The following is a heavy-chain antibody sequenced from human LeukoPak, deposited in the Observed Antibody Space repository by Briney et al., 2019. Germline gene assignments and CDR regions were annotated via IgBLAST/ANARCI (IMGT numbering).Heavy chain of an antibody. CDR1: GXTFSSYS. CDR2: ISSSSSYI. J-gene: IGHJ4*02. V-gene: IGHV3-21*01. CDR3: ASLIVGATDY. D-gene: IGHD1-26*01. Sequence: GGSLRLSCAASGXTFSSYSMNWVRQAPGKGLEWVSSISSSSSYIYYADSVKGRFTISRDNAKNSLYLQMNSLRAEDAAVYYCASLIVGATDYWGQGTLVTVSS.